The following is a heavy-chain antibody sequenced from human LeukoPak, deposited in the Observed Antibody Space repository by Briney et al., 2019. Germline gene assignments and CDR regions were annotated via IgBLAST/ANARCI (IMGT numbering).Heavy chain of an antibody. V-gene: IGHV3-48*03. CDR1: GFTFRSFQ. Sequence: GGSLRLSCVASGFTFRSFQVNWVRQAPGKGLEWVSYISSSGGTIHYADSVKGRFTISRDNAKNSVSLQMDSLGAADTAFYYCAREDLNYGMDVWGQGTTVIVSS. J-gene: IGHJ6*02. CDR2: ISSSGGTI. CDR3: AREDLNYGMDV.